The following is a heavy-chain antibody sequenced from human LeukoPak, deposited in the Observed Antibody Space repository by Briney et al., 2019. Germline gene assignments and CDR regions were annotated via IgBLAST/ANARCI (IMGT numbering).Heavy chain of an antibody. CDR2: ISSSSSYI. D-gene: IGHD3-10*01. Sequence: SGGSLRLSCAASGFTFSSYSMNWVRQAPGKGLEWVSSISSSSSYIYYADSVKGRFTISRDNAKNSLYLQMNSLRAEDTAVYYCAKDIVIMVRGFDYWGQGTLVTVSS. CDR3: AKDIVIMVRGFDY. CDR1: GFTFSSYS. V-gene: IGHV3-21*04. J-gene: IGHJ4*02.